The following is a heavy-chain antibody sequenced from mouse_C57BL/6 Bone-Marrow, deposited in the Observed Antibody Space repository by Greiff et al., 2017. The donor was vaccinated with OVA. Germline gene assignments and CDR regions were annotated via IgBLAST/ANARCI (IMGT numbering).Heavy chain of an antibody. J-gene: IGHJ2*01. Sequence: LQESGAELARPGASVKLSCKASGYTFTSYGISWVKQRTGQGLEWIGEIYPRSGNTYYNEKFKGKATLTADKSSSTAYMELRSLTSEDSAVYFCASPEVLRYYFDYWGQGTTLTVSS. D-gene: IGHD1-1*01. CDR3: ASPEVLRYYFDY. V-gene: IGHV1-81*01. CDR1: GYTFTSYG. CDR2: IYPRSGNT.